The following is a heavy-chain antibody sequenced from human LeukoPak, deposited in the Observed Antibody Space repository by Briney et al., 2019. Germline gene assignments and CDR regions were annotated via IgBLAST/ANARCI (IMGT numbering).Heavy chain of an antibody. CDR1: GYTFTSYY. CDR2: INPNSGGT. D-gene: IGHD2-2*01. V-gene: IGHV1-2*02. J-gene: IGHJ4*02. Sequence: ASVKVSCKASGYTFTSYYMHWVRQAPGQGLEWMGWINPNSGGTNYAQKFQGRVTMTRDTSISTAYMELSRLRSDDTAVYYCARDGICSSTSCYDYWGQGTLVTVSS. CDR3: ARDGICSSTSCYDY.